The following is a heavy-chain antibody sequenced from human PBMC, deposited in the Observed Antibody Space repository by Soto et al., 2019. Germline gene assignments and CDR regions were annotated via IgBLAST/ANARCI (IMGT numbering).Heavy chain of an antibody. J-gene: IGHJ3*02. V-gene: IGHV1-18*01. CDR3: ARVEQWLVREAFDI. D-gene: IGHD6-19*01. CDR1: GYTFTSYG. Sequence: GASVKVSCKASGYTFTSYGISWVRQAPGQGLEWMGWISAYNGNTNYAQKLQGRVTMTTDTSTSTAYMELRSLRSDDTAVYYCARVEQWLVREAFDIWGQGTMVTVSS. CDR2: ISAYNGNT.